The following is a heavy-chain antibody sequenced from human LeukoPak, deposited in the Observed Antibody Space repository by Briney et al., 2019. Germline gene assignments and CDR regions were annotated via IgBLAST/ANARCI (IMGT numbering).Heavy chain of an antibody. J-gene: IGHJ1*01. CDR3: AKNPPGGYFQD. CDR2: ILYDGTNK. D-gene: IGHD2-15*01. CDR1: GFTFSSFG. Sequence: GSLRLSCAASGFTFSSFGMHWVRQAPGQGLEWVAFILYDGTNKYYADSVKGRFTISRDNSKNTLSLQMNSLRAEDTALYYCAKNPPGGYFQDWGQGTLVTVSS. V-gene: IGHV3-30*02.